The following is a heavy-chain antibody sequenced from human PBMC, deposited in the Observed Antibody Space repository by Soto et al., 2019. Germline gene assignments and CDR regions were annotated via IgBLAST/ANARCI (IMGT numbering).Heavy chain of an antibody. CDR3: ARDFILTGYYNYFDY. CDR2: ISSSSSTI. Sequence: GGSLRLSCAASGFTFSSYSMNWVRQAPGKGLEWVSYISSSSSTIYYADSVKGRFTISRDNAKNSLYLQMNSLRDEDTAVYYCARDFILTGYYNYFDYWGQGTLVTVSS. CDR1: GFTFSSYS. V-gene: IGHV3-48*02. J-gene: IGHJ4*02. D-gene: IGHD3-9*01.